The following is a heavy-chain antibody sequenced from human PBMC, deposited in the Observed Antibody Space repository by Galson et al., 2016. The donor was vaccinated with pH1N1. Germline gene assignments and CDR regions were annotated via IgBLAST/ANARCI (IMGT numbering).Heavy chain of an antibody. J-gene: IGHJ6*02. Sequence: SVKVSCKASGGTFSSYAIGSYAISWVRQAPGRGLEWMGGIIPMFPTPTYAQKFQGRATITADASTSTAYMELGSLRSEDTAVYYCARPDQGAPYYYYGMDVWGQGTTVTVSS. CDR1: GGTFSSYAIGSYA. CDR3: ARPDQGAPYYYYGMDV. D-gene: IGHD3-16*01. CDR2: IIPMFPTP. V-gene: IGHV1-69*13.